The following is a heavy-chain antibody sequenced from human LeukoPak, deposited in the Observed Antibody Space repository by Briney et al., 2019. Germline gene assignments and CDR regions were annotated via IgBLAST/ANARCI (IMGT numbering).Heavy chain of an antibody. Sequence: SQTLSLTCAISGDSVSSNSAAWNWIRQSPSRGLEWLGRTYYRSKWYNDYAVSVKSRITINPDTSKNQFSLQLNSVTPEDTAVYYCAREGIAVAGTYYYYYYYMDVWGKGTTVTVSS. J-gene: IGHJ6*03. CDR1: GDSVSSNSAA. V-gene: IGHV6-1*01. CDR3: AREGIAVAGTYYYYYYYMDV. CDR2: TYYRSKWYN. D-gene: IGHD6-19*01.